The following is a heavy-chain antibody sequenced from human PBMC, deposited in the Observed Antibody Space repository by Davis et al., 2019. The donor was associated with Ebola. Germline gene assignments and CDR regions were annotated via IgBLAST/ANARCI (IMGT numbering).Heavy chain of an antibody. CDR2: ISGSGGST. CDR3: AREGGSRYFDWLRNYYYYYMDV. Sequence: PGGSLRLSCAASGFTFSSYAMSWVRQAPGKGLEWVSAISGSGGSTYYADSVKGRFTISRDNSKNTLYLQMNSLRAEDTAVYYCAREGGSRYFDWLRNYYYYYMDVWGKGTTVTVSS. V-gene: IGHV3-23*01. D-gene: IGHD3-9*01. CDR1: GFTFSSYA. J-gene: IGHJ6*03.